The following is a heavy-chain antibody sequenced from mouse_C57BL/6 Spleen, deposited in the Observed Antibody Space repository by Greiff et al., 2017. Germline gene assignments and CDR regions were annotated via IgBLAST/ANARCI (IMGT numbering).Heavy chain of an antibody. CDR1: GYTFTSYW. D-gene: IGHD1-1*01. V-gene: IGHV1-55*01. CDR3: ARLYYGSSYLYY. CDR2: IYPGSGST. J-gene: IGHJ2*01. Sequence: QVQLQQPGAELVKPGASVKMSCKASGYTFTSYWITWVKQRPGQGLEWIGDIYPGSGSTNYNEKFKSKATLTVDTSSSTAYMQLSSLTSEDSAVYYCARLYYGSSYLYYWGQGTTLTVSS.